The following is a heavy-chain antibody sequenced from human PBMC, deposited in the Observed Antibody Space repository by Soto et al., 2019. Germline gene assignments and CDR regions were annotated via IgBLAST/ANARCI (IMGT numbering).Heavy chain of an antibody. Sequence: PSEPLSITCTVAGVSIGTSGDYWGWVRKHPGKGLEWIGSVYRTGSVYYNPSLYNPSLESRLSITVDTSKNQFSLKLRSVTAADTAVFYCVDVLTSTIFGFWGQRSLLTGSS. CDR3: VDVLTSTIFGF. J-gene: IGHJ4*02. V-gene: IGHV4-39*01. CDR2: VYRTGSV. CDR1: GVSIGTSGDY. D-gene: IGHD3-9*01.